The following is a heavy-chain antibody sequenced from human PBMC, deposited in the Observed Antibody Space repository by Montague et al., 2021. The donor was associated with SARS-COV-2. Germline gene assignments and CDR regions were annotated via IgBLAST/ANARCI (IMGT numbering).Heavy chain of an antibody. CDR3: AKLAAYYYDSSVQDY. D-gene: IGHD3-22*01. CDR2: ISWNSGSI. J-gene: IGHJ4*02. V-gene: IGHV3-9*01. CDR1: GFTFDDYA. Sequence: SLRLSCAASGFTFDDYAMHWVRQAPGKGLEWVSGISWNSGSIGYADSVKGRFTISRDNAKNSLHLQMNSLRAEDTALYYCAKLAAYYYDSSVQDYWGQGTLVTVSS.